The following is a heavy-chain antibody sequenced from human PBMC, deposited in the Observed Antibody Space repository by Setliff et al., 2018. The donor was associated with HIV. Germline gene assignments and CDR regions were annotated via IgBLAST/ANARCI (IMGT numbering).Heavy chain of an antibody. V-gene: IGHV4-59*01. CDR3: ARWTYYHASGSYRGKFDY. D-gene: IGHD3-10*01. J-gene: IGHJ4*02. Sequence: SETLSLTCTVSGGSMSSYYWSWIRQPPGKGLEWIGSIYYTGSTDYNPSLMSRVTISLDTPKNQFSLKLNSVIAADTAVYYCARWTYYHASGSYRGKFDYWGQGTLVTVSS. CDR1: GGSMSSYY. CDR2: IYYTGST.